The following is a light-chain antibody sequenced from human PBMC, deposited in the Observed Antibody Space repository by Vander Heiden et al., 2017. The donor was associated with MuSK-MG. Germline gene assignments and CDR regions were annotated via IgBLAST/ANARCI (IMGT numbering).Light chain of an antibody. CDR2: DAS. CDR1: QDISNH. CDR3: QQHDIFPFFT. Sequence: DIQMTQSPSSLSASVGDRVTITCQASQDISNHLNWYQQKPGKAPTLLIFDASNLEAGVPSRFSGSGYGKTFTFTISSRQAEDFAPYYCQQHDIFPFFTFGHGTTVDI. V-gene: IGKV1-33*01. J-gene: IGKJ3*01.